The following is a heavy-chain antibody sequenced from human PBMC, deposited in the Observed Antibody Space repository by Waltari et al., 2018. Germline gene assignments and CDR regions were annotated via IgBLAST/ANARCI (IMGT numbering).Heavy chain of an antibody. CDR2: IDSGSSYI. CDR3: ARGPYGERYFQD. J-gene: IGHJ1*01. CDR1: GFTFTTST. D-gene: IGHD2-21*01. Sequence: EVQLVESGGGLVKPGGSLRLSCVASGFTFTTSTINWVRQAPGKGLEWVAFIDSGSSYIYYADSVKGRFTISRDNAKNSLSLQMNSLRAEDTALYFCARGPYGERYFQDWGQGTLVSVSS. V-gene: IGHV3-21*01.